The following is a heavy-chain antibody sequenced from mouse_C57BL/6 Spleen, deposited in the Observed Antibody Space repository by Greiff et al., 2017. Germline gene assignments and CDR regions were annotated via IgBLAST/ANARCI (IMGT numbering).Heavy chain of an antibody. D-gene: IGHD2-2*01. V-gene: IGHV1-42*01. Sequence: VQLQQSGPELVKPGASVKISCKASGYSFTGYYMNWVKQSPEKSLEWIGEINPSTGGTTYNQKFKAKATLTVDKSSSTAYMQLKSLTSEDSAVYYCARLSDGHGDYWGQGTTLTVSS. CDR3: ARLSDGHGDY. J-gene: IGHJ2*01. CDR2: INPSTGGT. CDR1: GYSFTGYY.